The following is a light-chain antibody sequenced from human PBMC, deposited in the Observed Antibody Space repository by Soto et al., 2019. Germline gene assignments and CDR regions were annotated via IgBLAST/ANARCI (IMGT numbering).Light chain of an antibody. Sequence: ALTQPRSVSGSPGQSVAISCTGTNSNLGDYNYVSWYQQHPGKAPKLMISDVSKRPSGVPDRFSGSKSGNTASLTISGLQAEDEADYYCCSSAGTYTYVFGTGTKVTVL. CDR3: CSSAGTYTYV. CDR2: DVS. V-gene: IGLV2-11*01. J-gene: IGLJ1*01. CDR1: NSNLGDYNY.